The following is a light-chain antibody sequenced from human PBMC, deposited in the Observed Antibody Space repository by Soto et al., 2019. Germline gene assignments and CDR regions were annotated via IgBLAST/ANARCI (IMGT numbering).Light chain of an antibody. CDR3: AAWDDSLNGLYV. Sequence: VLTQPPSASGTPGQRVTISCSGSGSNIGSNTVNWYQQLPGTAPKLLIYSNNQRPSGVPDRFSGSKSGTSASLAISGLQSEDEADYYCAAWDDSLNGLYVFGTGTKVTVL. J-gene: IGLJ1*01. CDR2: SNN. V-gene: IGLV1-44*01. CDR1: GSNIGSNT.